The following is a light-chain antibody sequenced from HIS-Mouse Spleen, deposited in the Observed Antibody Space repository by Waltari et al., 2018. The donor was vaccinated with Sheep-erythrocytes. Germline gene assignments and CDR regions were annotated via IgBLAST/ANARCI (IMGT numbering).Light chain of an antibody. V-gene: IGKV1-9*01. J-gene: IGKJ2*01. CDR3: QQLNSYPHT. Sequence: DIQLTQSPSFLSASVVDRVTITCRASQGISSYLAWYQHKPGKDPKLQIYAASTLQSGVPSRFSGSGSGTEFTLTISSLQPEDFATYYCQQLNSYPHTFGQGTKLEIK. CDR1: QGISSY. CDR2: AAS.